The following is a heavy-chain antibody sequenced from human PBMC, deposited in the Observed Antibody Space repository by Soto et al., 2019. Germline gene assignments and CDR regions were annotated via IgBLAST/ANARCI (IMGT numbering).Heavy chain of an antibody. CDR3: ARDWNCSGGSCYSRHGMDV. V-gene: IGHV4-4*07. Sequence: QVQLQESGPGLVKPSETLSLTCTVSGGSISSYYWSWIRQPAGKGLEWIGRIYTSGSTNYNPSLKSRVTMSVDTSKNQFSLKLSSVTAADTAVYYCARDWNCSGGSCYSRHGMDVWGQGTTVTVSS. J-gene: IGHJ6*02. D-gene: IGHD2-15*01. CDR2: IYTSGST. CDR1: GGSISSYY.